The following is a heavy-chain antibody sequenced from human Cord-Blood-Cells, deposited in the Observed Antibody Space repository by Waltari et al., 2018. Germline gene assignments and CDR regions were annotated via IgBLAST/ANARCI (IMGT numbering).Heavy chain of an antibody. D-gene: IGHD6-6*01. J-gene: IGHJ4*02. Sequence: QVQLQQWGAGLLQPSETLSLTCAVYGGSFSGYYWSWIRQPPGKGLEWIGEINHSGSTNYNTSLKSRVTISGDTSKNQFSLKLSSVTAAYPAVYYCARACIAARPMPGGYYFDYWGQGTLVTVSS. CDR1: GGSFSGYY. V-gene: IGHV4-34*01. CDR2: INHSGST. CDR3: ARACIAARPMPGGYYFDY.